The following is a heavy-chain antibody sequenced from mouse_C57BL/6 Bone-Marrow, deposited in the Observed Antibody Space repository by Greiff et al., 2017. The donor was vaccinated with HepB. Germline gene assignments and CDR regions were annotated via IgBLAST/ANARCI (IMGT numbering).Heavy chain of an antibody. Sequence: QVQLKQSGAELVKPGASVKISCKASGYAFSSYWMNWVKQRPGKGLEWIGQIYPGDGDTNYNGKFKGKATLTADKSSSTAYMQLSSLTSEDSAVYFCARGLLRSVGGNYWGQGTTLTVSS. D-gene: IGHD1-1*01. J-gene: IGHJ2*01. V-gene: IGHV1-80*01. CDR3: ARGLLRSVGGNY. CDR1: GYAFSSYW. CDR2: IYPGDGDT.